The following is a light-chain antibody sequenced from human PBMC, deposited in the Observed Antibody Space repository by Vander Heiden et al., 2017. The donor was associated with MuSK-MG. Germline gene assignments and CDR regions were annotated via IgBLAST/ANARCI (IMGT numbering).Light chain of an antibody. Sequence: VMTQPPAILSVSAGERATLSCRAGQSVSNNLAWYQQKPGQAPRLLIYGASTRAAGIPARFSGSGSGTEVTLTINSLQSEDFAVYYCQQYNNWPLTFGGGTKVEIK. V-gene: IGKV3-15*01. CDR3: QQYNNWPLT. CDR1: QSVSNN. J-gene: IGKJ4*01. CDR2: GAS.